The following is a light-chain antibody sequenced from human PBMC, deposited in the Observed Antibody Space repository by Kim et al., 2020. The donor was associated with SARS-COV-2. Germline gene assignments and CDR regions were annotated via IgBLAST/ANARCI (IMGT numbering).Light chain of an antibody. V-gene: IGKV3-15*01. CDR3: QQYNDWSYT. J-gene: IGKJ2*01. Sequence: SVSPGERATLSCRASQSVTNDLAWYQQKPGQAPRLLIYGTSTRATGIPARFSGSGSGTEFTLTISSLQSEDFAVYYCQQYNDWSYTFGQGTKLAI. CDR1: QSVTND. CDR2: GTS.